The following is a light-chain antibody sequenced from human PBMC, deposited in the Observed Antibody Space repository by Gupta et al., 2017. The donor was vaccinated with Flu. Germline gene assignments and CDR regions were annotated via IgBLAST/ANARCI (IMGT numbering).Light chain of an antibody. Sequence: EIVLTQSPSTLSLSPGERATLACRARQRSSSCYLAWYQQKPGQAPRLLIHGASSRATGIPGWFSGGGCAAFFPLTISRLADEVFAVYCRQQYSSSGTFGGGTKVDIK. CDR3: QQYSSSGT. CDR2: GAS. J-gene: IGKJ4*01. V-gene: IGKV3-20*01. CDR1: QRSSSCY.